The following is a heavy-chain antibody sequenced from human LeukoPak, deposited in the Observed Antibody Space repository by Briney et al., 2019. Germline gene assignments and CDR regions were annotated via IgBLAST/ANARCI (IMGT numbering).Heavy chain of an antibody. CDR2: INPTSGGT. D-gene: IGHD2-2*01. CDR3: ARTYRYCSSTSCYDWFDP. Sequence: ASVKVSCKAPGYTFTTYYMHWVRQAPGQGLEWMGWINPTSGGTNYAQKFQGRVTMTRDTSISTAYMELSGLRSDDTAVYYCARTYRYCSSTSCYDWFDPWGQGTLVTVSS. J-gene: IGHJ5*02. CDR1: GYTFTTYY. V-gene: IGHV1-2*02.